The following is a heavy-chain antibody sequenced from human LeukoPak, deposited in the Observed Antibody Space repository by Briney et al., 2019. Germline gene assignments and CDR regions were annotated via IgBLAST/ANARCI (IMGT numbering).Heavy chain of an antibody. Sequence: GGSLRLSCAVSGFTFSTYAMSWVRQAPGTGLEWVSAISGSGGNTYYADSVKGRFTISRDNSKNTLYLQMNSLRVEDTATFYCAKLGYCSDDNCFSGMDAWGQGTTVTVSS. CDR1: GFTFSTYA. V-gene: IGHV3-23*01. CDR2: ISGSGGNT. D-gene: IGHD2-15*01. CDR3: AKLGYCSDDNCFSGMDA. J-gene: IGHJ6*02.